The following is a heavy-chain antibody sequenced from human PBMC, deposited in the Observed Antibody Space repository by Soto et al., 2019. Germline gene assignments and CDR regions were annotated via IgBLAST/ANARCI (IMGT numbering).Heavy chain of an antibody. CDR3: ARVPVAAGYPYYYYYYMDV. D-gene: IGHD2-15*01. J-gene: IGHJ6*03. Sequence: ASVKVSCKASGYTFTSYGISWVRQAPGQGLEWMGWISAYNGNTNYAQKLQGRVTMTTDTSTSTAYMELRSLRSDDTAVYYCARVPVAAGYPYYYYYYMDVWGKGTTVTVSS. V-gene: IGHV1-18*01. CDR2: ISAYNGNT. CDR1: GYTFTSYG.